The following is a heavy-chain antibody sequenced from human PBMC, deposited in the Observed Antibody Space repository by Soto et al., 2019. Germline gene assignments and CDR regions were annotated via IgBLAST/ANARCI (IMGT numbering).Heavy chain of an antibody. J-gene: IGHJ6*02. CDR2: IRSKANSYAT. CDR1: GFTFSGSA. D-gene: IGHD3-3*01. Sequence: PVGSLRLSCAASGFTFSGSAMHWVRQASGKGLEWVGRIRSKANSYATAYAASVKGRFTISRDDSKNTAYLQMNSLKTEDTAVYYCTRSRVRFLEWLSRSTSSGMDVWGQGTTVTVSS. V-gene: IGHV3-73*01. CDR3: TRSRVRFLEWLSRSTSSGMDV.